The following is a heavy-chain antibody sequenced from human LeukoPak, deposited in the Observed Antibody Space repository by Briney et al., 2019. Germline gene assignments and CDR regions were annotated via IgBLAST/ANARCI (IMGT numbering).Heavy chain of an antibody. CDR2: IYSGGST. CDR1: GFTFSNYA. D-gene: IGHD1-26*01. J-gene: IGHJ4*02. CDR3: ARLSGSYYEADY. Sequence: GGSLRLSCAASGFTFSNYAMHWVRQAPGKGLEWVSVIYSGGSTYYADSMKGRFTLSRDNSKNTLYLQMNSLRAEDTAVYYCARLSGSYYEADYWGQGTLVTVSS. V-gene: IGHV3-53*01.